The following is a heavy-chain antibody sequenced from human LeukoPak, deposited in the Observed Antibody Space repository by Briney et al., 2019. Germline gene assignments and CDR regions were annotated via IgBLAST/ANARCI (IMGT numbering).Heavy chain of an antibody. J-gene: IGHJ6*03. D-gene: IGHD3-3*01. CDR2: IWYDGSNE. CDR1: GFSFSSYG. V-gene: IGHV3-33*06. CDR3: AKDQITIFGVAILGYMDV. Sequence: GGSLRLSCAASGFSFSSYGMHWVRQAPGKGPEWVAVIWYDGSNEYYGDSVKGRFTISRDNSKNTLYLQMNSLRAEDTAVYYCAKDQITIFGVAILGYMDVWGKGTTVTVSS.